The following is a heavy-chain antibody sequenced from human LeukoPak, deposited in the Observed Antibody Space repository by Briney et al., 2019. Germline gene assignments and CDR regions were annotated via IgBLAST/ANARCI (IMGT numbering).Heavy chain of an antibody. V-gene: IGHV3-23*01. CDR3: AKDRLVYCTDGVCYIDY. J-gene: IGHJ4*02. Sequence: GGSLRLSCAASGFTFSSYAMSWVRQAPGKGLEWVSAISGSGGSTYYADSVKGRFTISRDNSKNTLYLQMNSLRAEDTAVYYCAKDRLVYCTDGVCYIDYWGQGTLVTVSS. CDR2: ISGSGGST. D-gene: IGHD2-8*01. CDR1: GFTFSSYA.